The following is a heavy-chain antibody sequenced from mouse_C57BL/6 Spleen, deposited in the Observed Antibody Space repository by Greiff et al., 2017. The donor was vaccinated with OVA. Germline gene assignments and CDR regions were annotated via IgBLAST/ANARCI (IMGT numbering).Heavy chain of an antibody. D-gene: IGHD2-4*01. CDR2: IYWDDDK. Sequence: QVTLKVCGPGILQSSQTLSLTCSFSGFSLSTSGMGVSWIRQPSGKGLEWLAHIYWDDDKRYNPSLKSRLTISKDTSRNQVFLKITSVDTADTATYYSARRYDYDGVYYAMDYWGQGTSVTVSS. CDR1: GFSLSTSGMG. CDR3: ARRYDYDGVYYAMDY. V-gene: IGHV8-12*01. J-gene: IGHJ4*01.